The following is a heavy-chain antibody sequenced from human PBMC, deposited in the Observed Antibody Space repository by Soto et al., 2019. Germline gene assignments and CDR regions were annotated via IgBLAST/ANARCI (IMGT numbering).Heavy chain of an antibody. CDR1: GFTFSSYS. CDR2: ISSSSSYI. V-gene: IGHV3-21*01. CDR3: ARGWGGSSWYVDYYYYMDV. J-gene: IGHJ6*03. Sequence: EVQLVESGGGLVKPGGSLRLSCAASGFTFSSYSMNWVRQAPGKGLEWVSSISSSSSYIYYADSVKGRFTISRDNAKNSRYLQMNSLRAEDTAVYYCARGWGGSSWYVDYYYYMDVWGKGTTVTVSS. D-gene: IGHD6-13*01.